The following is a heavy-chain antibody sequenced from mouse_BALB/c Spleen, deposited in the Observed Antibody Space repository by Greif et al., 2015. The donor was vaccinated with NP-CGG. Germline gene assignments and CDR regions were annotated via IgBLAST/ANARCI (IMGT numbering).Heavy chain of an antibody. Sequence: EVKVEESGGGLVKPGGSLKLSCAASGFTFSSYGMSWVRQTPEKRLEWVATISGGGSYTYYPDSVKGRFTISRDNAKNNLYLQMSSLRSEDTALYYCARHKKYGNPFAYWGQGTLVTVSA. CDR2: ISGGGSYT. J-gene: IGHJ3*01. D-gene: IGHD2-10*02. CDR3: ARHKKYGNPFAY. CDR1: GFTFSSYG. V-gene: IGHV5-9-2*01.